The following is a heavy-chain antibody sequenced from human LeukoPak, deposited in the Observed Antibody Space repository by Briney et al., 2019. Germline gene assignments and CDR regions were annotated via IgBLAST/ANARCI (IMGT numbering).Heavy chain of an antibody. CDR2: INPNSGGT. CDR3: ARGNGYSGYDAFDY. V-gene: IGHV1-2*02. Sequence: ASVKVSCKASGYTFTGYYMHWVRQAPGQGLEWMGWINPNSGGTNYAQKFQGRVTMTRDTSISTAYMERSRLRSDDTAVYYCARGNGYSGYDAFDYWGQGTLVTVSS. CDR1: GYTFTGYY. J-gene: IGHJ4*02. D-gene: IGHD5-12*01.